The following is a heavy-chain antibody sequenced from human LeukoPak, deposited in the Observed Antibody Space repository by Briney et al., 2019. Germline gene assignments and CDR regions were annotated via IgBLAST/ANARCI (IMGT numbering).Heavy chain of an antibody. CDR2: INPNSGGT. D-gene: IGHD3-22*01. CDR1: GYTFTGYY. CDR3: ASFYKNYYDSRSAEYFQH. V-gene: IGHV1-2*02. J-gene: IGHJ1*01. Sequence: ASVTVSCKASGYTFTGYYMHWVRQAPGQGLEWMGWINPNSGGTNYAQKFQGRVTMTRDTSISTAYMELSRLRSDDTAVYYCASFYKNYYDSRSAEYFQHWGQGTLVTVSS.